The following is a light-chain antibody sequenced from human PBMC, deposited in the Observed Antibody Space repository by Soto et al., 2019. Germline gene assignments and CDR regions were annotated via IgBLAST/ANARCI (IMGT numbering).Light chain of an antibody. CDR1: SSNIGAGYD. V-gene: IGLV1-40*01. J-gene: IGLJ1*01. CDR3: QSYDSSLSGYV. CDR2: GNS. Sequence: QSVLTQPPSVSGAPGQRVTISCTGSSSNIGAGYDVPWYQQLPGTAPKLLIYGNSNRPSGVPDRFSGSKSGTSASLAITGLQAEDDADYYSQSYDSSLSGYVVGTGTKLTVL.